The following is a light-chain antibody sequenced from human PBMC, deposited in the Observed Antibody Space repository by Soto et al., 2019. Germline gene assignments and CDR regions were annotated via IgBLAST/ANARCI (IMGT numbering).Light chain of an antibody. CDR3: QQDFNLPWT. CDR1: QSVKTF. Sequence: VFTQSPATLSLSPGERATLSCRASQSVKTFLVWYQQRPGQAPRLLIYDASHRAAGIPARFSGSGSGTDFTLNISSLQPEDCAVYFCQQDFNLPWTFGQGTKV. CDR2: DAS. J-gene: IGKJ1*01. V-gene: IGKV3-11*01.